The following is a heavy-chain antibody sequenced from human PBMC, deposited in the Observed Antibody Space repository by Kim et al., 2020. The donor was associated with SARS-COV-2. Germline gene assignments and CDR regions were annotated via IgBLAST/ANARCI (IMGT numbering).Heavy chain of an antibody. D-gene: IGHD5-12*01. V-gene: IGHV3-7*01. CDR1: GCTFSSSL. J-gene: IGHJ3*02. CDR2: IKEDGSEK. Sequence: GGSLRLSCADSGCTFSSSLISYVRQAPVKGLEWGANIKEDGSEKYYVDSVKGRFTISSDNAKNSVYLPMNSLRAEDTAVYFCVSDGYSGYDRAFDIWGQGKMVTVSS. CDR3: VSDGYSGYDRAFDI.